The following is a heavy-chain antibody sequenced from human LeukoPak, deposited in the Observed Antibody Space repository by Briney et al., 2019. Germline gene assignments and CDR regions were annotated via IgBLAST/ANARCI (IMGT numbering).Heavy chain of an antibody. CDR1: GYTFTSYA. D-gene: IGHD3-22*01. Sequence: ASVKVPCKASGYTFTSYAMHWVRQAPGQRLEWMGWINAGNGNTKYSQKFQGRVTITRDTSASTAYMELSSLRSEDTAVYYCARGLNYYDSSGYYDHDYWGQGTLVTVSS. CDR3: ARGLNYYDSSGYYDHDY. V-gene: IGHV1-3*01. J-gene: IGHJ4*02. CDR2: INAGNGNT.